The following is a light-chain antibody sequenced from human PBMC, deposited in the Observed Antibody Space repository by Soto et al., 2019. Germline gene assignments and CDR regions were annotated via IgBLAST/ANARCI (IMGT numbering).Light chain of an antibody. CDR3: QQYSSSPPTFT. J-gene: IGKJ3*01. CDR1: QSVSSSY. V-gene: IGKV3-20*01. Sequence: EIVLTQSPGTLSLSPGERATLSCRARQSVSSSYLALYQQKPVQAPRLRIYGASSRATVIPDRFSGSGSGTDFTLTISRLEHEDISVYYCQQYSSSPPTFTFGPGTKVDIK. CDR2: GAS.